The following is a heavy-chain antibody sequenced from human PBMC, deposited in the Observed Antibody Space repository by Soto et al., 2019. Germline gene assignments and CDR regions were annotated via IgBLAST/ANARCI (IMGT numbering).Heavy chain of an antibody. CDR2: IYYSGST. CDR1: GDSVSNGDYY. V-gene: IGHV4-61*08. CDR3: ASYNWNYWFDP. J-gene: IGHJ5*02. Sequence: SETLSLTCTVSGDSVSNGDYYWSWIRQPPGKGLEWIGYIYYSGSTTYNPSLKSRAPILLDKSKNQFSLRLSSVTAADTAVYYCASYNWNYWFDPWGQGTLVTVSS. D-gene: IGHD1-7*01.